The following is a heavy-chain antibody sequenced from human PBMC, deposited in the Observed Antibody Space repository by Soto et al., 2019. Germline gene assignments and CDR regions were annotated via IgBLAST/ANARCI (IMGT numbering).Heavy chain of an antibody. CDR1: GGTFSSYT. CDR3: AREDYGSGSPTS. V-gene: IGHV1-69*08. D-gene: IGHD3-10*01. J-gene: IGHJ5*02. CDR2: IIPILGIA. Sequence: QVQLVQSGAEVKKPGSSVKVSCKASGGTFSSYTISWVRQAPGQGLEWMGRIIPILGIANYAQKFQGRVTINADKSTSTAYMELSSLRSEDTAVYYCAREDYGSGSPTSWGQGTLVTVSS.